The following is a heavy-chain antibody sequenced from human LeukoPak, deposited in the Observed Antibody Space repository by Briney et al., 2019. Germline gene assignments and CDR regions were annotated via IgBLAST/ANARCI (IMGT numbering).Heavy chain of an antibody. Sequence: GGSLRLSCAASGFTVANDRMSWVRQAPGKGLEWVSTVYGGGNTAYADSVKGRFTIPRDTSENTLLLQMNSLRAEDTALYFCVRERFGAIVENWGQGALVIVSS. CDR2: VYGGGNT. CDR3: VRERFGAIVEN. CDR1: GFTVANDR. D-gene: IGHD5-24*01. V-gene: IGHV3-53*01. J-gene: IGHJ4*02.